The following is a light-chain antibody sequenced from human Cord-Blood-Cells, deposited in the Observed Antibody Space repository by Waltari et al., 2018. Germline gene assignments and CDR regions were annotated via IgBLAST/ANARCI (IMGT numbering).Light chain of an antibody. V-gene: IGLV2-18*02. Sequence: QSALTQPPSVSGSPGQSVTISCPGTSSDVGSYNRVPWYQQPPGPAPKLMIYEVSNRPSGVPDRFSGSKSGNTASLTISGLQAEDEADYYCSSYTSSSTWVFGGGTKLTVL. CDR3: SSYTSSSTWV. CDR1: SSDVGSYNR. J-gene: IGLJ3*02. CDR2: EVS.